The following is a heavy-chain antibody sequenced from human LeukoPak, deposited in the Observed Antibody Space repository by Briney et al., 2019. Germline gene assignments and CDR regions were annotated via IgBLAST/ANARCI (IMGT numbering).Heavy chain of an antibody. CDR3: ARGGSHFEY. CDR2: IYPGDSDV. CDR1: GYNFTNYW. J-gene: IGHJ4*02. V-gene: IGHV5-51*01. Sequence: GESLKISCKGSGYNFTNYWIGWVRQMPGKGLEWMGIIYPGDSDVRYSPSFQGQVTISTDKSINTAYLQRSSLKASDTAIYYCARGGSHFEYWGQGTLVTVSS. D-gene: IGHD3-16*01.